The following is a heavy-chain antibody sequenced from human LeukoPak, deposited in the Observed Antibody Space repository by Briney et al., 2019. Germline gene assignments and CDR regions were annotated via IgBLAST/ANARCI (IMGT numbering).Heavy chain of an antibody. CDR1: GFTFSSYW. V-gene: IGHV3-7*01. CDR2: IKPDGSEK. D-gene: IGHD3-10*01. Sequence: GGSLRLSCAASGFTFSSYWMSWVRQAPGKGLEWVANIKPDGSEKFYVDSVKGRFTISRDNAKNSLYLQMNSLRAEDSAVYYCARDLWFGEFTGFDYWGQGTLVTVSS. CDR3: ARDLWFGEFTGFDY. J-gene: IGHJ4*02.